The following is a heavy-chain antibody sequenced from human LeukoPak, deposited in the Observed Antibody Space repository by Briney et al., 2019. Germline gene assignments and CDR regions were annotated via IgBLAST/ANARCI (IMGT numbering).Heavy chain of an antibody. V-gene: IGHV3-30*02. CDR3: AKDRGWAFDI. D-gene: IGHD5-24*01. Sequence: GGSLRLSCVASGFTFSNYGMHWVRQAPGKWLEWVAFIRSDGSNKYYADSVRGRFTLSRDNSKNTLYLQMNSLRAEDTSVYYCAKDRGWAFDIWRQGTMVTVSS. J-gene: IGHJ3*02. CDR1: GFTFSNYG. CDR2: IRSDGSNK.